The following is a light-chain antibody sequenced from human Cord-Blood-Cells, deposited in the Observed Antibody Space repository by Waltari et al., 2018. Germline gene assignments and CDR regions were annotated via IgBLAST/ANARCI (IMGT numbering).Light chain of an antibody. CDR2: KAS. CDR3: QQYNRDMYT. Sequence: DIQMTQSPSTLSASVGDRVTITCRASQSISSWLAWYQQKPGKAPKLLIYKASSLESGVPSRFSGCGSGTEFTLTISSLQPDDFATYYCQQYNRDMYTFGQGTKLEIK. J-gene: IGKJ2*01. V-gene: IGKV1-5*03. CDR1: QSISSW.